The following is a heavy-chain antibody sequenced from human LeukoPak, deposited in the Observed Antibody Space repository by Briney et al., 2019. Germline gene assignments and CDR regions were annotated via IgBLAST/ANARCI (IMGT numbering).Heavy chain of an antibody. CDR2: IYTSGST. V-gene: IGHV4-4*09. Sequence: PSETLSLTCTVSGGSISSYYWSWIRQPPGKGLGWIGYIYTSGSTNYNPSLKSRVTISVDTSKNQFSLKLSSVTAADTAVYYCARFGHPVTTYSYYYYYYMDVWGKGTTVTVSS. J-gene: IGHJ6*03. CDR1: GGSISSYY. CDR3: ARFGHPVTTYSYYYYYYMDV. D-gene: IGHD4-11*01.